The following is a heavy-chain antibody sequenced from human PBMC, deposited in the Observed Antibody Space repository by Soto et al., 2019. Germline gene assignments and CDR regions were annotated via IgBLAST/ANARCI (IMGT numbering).Heavy chain of an antibody. CDR1: RGTFSTYA. CDR2: TVPIFGTA. J-gene: IGHJ4*02. CDR3: AADRAVGGGYYLDY. D-gene: IGHD2-15*01. Sequence: QVQLVQSGAEVKKPGSSVKVSCKASRGTFSTYAFSWVRQAPGQGLEWMGVTVPIFGTANYAQKFQGRVTITADESTSTAYMELSSLRSEDTAVYYCAADRAVGGGYYLDYWGQGTLVTVSS. V-gene: IGHV1-69*12.